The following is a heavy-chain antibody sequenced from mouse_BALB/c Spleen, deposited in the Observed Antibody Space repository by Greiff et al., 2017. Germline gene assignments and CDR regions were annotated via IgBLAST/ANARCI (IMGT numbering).Heavy chain of an antibody. V-gene: IGHV14-4*02. CDR1: GFNIKDYY. CDR3: NALSTMMTTSDWYFDV. J-gene: IGHJ1*01. CDR2: IDPENGDT. D-gene: IGHD2-4*01. Sequence: VQLQQSGAELVRSGASVKLSCTASGFNIKDYYMHWVKQRPEQGLEWIGWIDPENGDTEYAPKFQGKATMTADTSSNTAYLQLSSLTSEDTAVYYCNALSTMMTTSDWYFDVWGAGTTVTVAS.